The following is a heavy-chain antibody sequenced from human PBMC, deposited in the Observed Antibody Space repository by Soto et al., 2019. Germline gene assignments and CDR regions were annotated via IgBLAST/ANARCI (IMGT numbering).Heavy chain of an antibody. CDR2: IKQDGSEK. CDR3: ARESCSGGSCYEQVAFDI. V-gene: IGHV3-7*01. Sequence: GGSLRLSCAASGFTFSSYWMSWVRQAPGKGLEWVANIKQDGSEKYYVDSVKGRFTISRDNAKNSLYLQMNSLRAEDTAVYYCARESCSGGSCYEQVAFDIWGQGTMVTVSS. CDR1: GFTFSSYW. J-gene: IGHJ3*02. D-gene: IGHD2-15*01.